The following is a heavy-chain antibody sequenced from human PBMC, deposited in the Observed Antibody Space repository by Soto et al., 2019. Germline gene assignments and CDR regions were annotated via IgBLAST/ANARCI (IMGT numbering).Heavy chain of an antibody. CDR1: GFTFSSYG. CDR3: AKDHGLWFGESQLDY. CDR2: ISYDGSNK. D-gene: IGHD3-10*01. V-gene: IGHV3-30*18. J-gene: IGHJ4*02. Sequence: GGSLRLSCAASGFTFSSYGMHWVRQAPGKGLEWVAVISYDGSNKYYADSVKGRFTISRDNSKNTLYLQMNSLRAEDTAVYYCAKDHGLWFGESQLDYWGQGTLVTVSS.